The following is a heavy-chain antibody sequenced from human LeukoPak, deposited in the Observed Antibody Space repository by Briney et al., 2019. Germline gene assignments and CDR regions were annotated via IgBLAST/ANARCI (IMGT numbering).Heavy chain of an antibody. CDR3: ARVPDSSSGYYYYMDV. CDR1: GYTFTGYY. D-gene: IGHD6-6*01. J-gene: IGHJ6*03. V-gene: IGHV1-18*04. Sequence: ASVKVSCKASGYTFTGYYMHWVRQAPGQGLEWMGWISAYNGNTNYAQKLQGRVTMTTDTSTSTAYMELRSLRSEDTAVYYCARVPDSSSGYYYYMDVWGKGTTVTVSS. CDR2: ISAYNGNT.